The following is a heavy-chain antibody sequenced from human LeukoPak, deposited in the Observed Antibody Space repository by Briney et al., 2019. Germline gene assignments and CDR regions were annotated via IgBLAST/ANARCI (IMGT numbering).Heavy chain of an antibody. D-gene: IGHD6-19*01. CDR1: RGSISSGDYY. V-gene: IGHV4-30-4*01. CDR3: ARSPMYSSGLRGFDY. Sequence: PSETLSLTCTVSRGSISSGDYYWSWIRQPPGKGLEWIGYIYYSGSTYYNPSLKSRVIISVDTSKNQFSLKLSSVTAADTAVYYCARSPMYSSGLRGFDYWGQGTLVTVSS. CDR2: IYYSGST. J-gene: IGHJ4*02.